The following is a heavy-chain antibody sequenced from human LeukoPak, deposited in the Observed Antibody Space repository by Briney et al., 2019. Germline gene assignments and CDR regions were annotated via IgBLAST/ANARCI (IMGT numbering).Heavy chain of an antibody. CDR3: ARGGAYSGYGSHDS. J-gene: IGHJ4*02. V-gene: IGHV1-18*04. Sequence: ASVKVSCKASGYNFIGYYINWVRQAPGQGLEWMGWISAYNGNTNYAQKLQGRVTMTTDTSTSTAYMELRSLRSDDTAVYYCARGGAYSGYGSHDSWGQGTLVTVSS. CDR1: GYNFIGYY. D-gene: IGHD5-12*01. CDR2: ISAYNGNT.